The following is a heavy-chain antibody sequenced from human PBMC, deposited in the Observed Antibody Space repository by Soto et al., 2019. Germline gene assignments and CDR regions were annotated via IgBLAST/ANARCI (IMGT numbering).Heavy chain of an antibody. CDR2: IKQDGSEK. CDR1: GFTFSSYW. CDR3: ARGCITMIVVVMNWFDP. Sequence: GGSLRLSCAASGFTFSSYWMSWVRQAPGKGLEWVANIKQDGSEKYYVDSVKGRFTISRDNAKNSLYLQMNSLRAEDTAVYYCARGCITMIVVVMNWFDPWGQGTLVTVSS. D-gene: IGHD3-22*01. V-gene: IGHV3-7*01. J-gene: IGHJ5*02.